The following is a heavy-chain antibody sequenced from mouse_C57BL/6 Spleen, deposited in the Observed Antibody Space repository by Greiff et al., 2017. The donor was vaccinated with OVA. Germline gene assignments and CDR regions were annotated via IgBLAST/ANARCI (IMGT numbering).Heavy chain of an antibody. Sequence: VQLQQPGAELVRPGSSVKLSRKASGYTFTSYWMDWVKQRPGQGLEWIGNIYPSDSETHYNQKFKDKATLTVDKSSSTAYMQLSSLTSEDSAVYYCARGGLLRTPYFDYWGQGTTLTVSS. CDR3: ARGGLLRTPYFDY. CDR2: IYPSDSET. CDR1: GYTFTSYW. V-gene: IGHV1-61*01. J-gene: IGHJ2*01. D-gene: IGHD1-1*01.